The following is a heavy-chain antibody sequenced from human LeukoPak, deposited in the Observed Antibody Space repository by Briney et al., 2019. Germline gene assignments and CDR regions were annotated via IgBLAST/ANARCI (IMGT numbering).Heavy chain of an antibody. CDR1: GGSISSGSYY. D-gene: IGHD3-10*01. CDR2: IYTSGST. Sequence: SQTLSLTCTVSGGSISSGSYYWSWIRQPAGKGLEWIGRIYTSGSTNYNPSLKSRVTISVDTSKNQFSLKLSSVTAADTAVYYCAREETVLLWFGEFSDRGWFDPWGQGTLVTVSS. J-gene: IGHJ5*02. V-gene: IGHV4-61*02. CDR3: AREETVLLWFGEFSDRGWFDP.